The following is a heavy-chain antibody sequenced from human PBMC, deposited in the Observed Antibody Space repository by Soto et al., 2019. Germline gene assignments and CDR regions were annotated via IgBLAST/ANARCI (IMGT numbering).Heavy chain of an antibody. CDR2: IDPSDSST. D-gene: IGHD3-3*01. CDR1: GYSFTSYW. Sequence: GESLKISCKRSGYSFTSYWISWVRQMPGKGLEGMGRIDPSDSSTNYSPSFQVHVTISADKSISTAYLQWSSLKASDTAMYYCATTSITIFGVVIRRYYGMVVWGQGTTVTLSS. J-gene: IGHJ6*02. V-gene: IGHV5-10-1*01. CDR3: ATTSITIFGVVIRRYYGMVV.